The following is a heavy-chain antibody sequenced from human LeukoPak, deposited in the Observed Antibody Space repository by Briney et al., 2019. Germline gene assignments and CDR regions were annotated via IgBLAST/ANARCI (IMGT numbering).Heavy chain of an antibody. CDR2: IKQDGSDK. V-gene: IGHV3-7*01. J-gene: IGHJ6*03. CDR3: ARAMGTSYGFWSGSYTVSYYYYMDV. D-gene: IGHD3-3*01. CDR1: GFTFSSFS. Sequence: SGGSLRLSCATFGFTFSSFSMSWVRQAPGKGLEWVANIKQDGSDKYYVDSVKGRFTISRDNAKNSLYLQMNSLRAEDTAVYYCARAMGTSYGFWSGSYTVSYYYYMDVWGKGTTVTVSS.